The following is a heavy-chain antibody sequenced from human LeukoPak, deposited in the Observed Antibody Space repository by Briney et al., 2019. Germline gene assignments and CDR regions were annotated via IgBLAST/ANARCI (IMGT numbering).Heavy chain of an antibody. CDR1: GFIFSDYY. V-gene: IGHV3-11*06. Sequence: PGGSLRLSCPASGFIFSDYYMSWIRQAPGKGLEWVSYISSSSSYINYADSVKGRFTISRDNAKNSLYLQMNSLRAEDTAVYYCARDRGKREYYFDYWGQGTLVTVSS. CDR3: ARDRGKREYYFDY. J-gene: IGHJ4*02. CDR2: ISSSSSYI. D-gene: IGHD3-10*01.